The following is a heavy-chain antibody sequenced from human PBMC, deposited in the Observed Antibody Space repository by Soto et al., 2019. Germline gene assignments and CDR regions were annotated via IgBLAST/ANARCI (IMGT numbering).Heavy chain of an antibody. J-gene: IGHJ2*01. Sequence: QSQTLSLTCAISGDSVSSNSAAWNWIRQSPSRGLEWLGRTYYRSKWYNDYAVSVKSRITINPDTSKNQFSLQLNSVTPEDTAVYYCARGTGTDRRRYFDLWGRGTLVTVSS. CDR1: GDSVSSNSAA. CDR3: ARGTGTDRRRYFDL. D-gene: IGHD7-27*01. V-gene: IGHV6-1*01. CDR2: TYYRSKWYN.